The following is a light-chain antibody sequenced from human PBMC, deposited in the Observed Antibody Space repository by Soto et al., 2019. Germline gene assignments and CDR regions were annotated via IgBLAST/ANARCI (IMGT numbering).Light chain of an antibody. CDR1: SSDVGGYNY. J-gene: IGLJ1*01. Sequence: QSALTQPPSASGSPGQSVTISCTGTSSDVGGYNYVSWYQQHPGKAPKLMIYEVSKRPSGVPDRFSGSKSGNTASLTVSWLQAEDEDDYYCSSYAGSNNVFGTGTKVTVL. V-gene: IGLV2-8*01. CDR3: SSYAGSNNV. CDR2: EVS.